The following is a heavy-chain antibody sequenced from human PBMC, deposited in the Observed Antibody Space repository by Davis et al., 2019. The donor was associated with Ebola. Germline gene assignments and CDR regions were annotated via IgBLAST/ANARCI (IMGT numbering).Heavy chain of an antibody. V-gene: IGHV1-69*13. J-gene: IGHJ4*02. D-gene: IGHD3-9*01. Sequence: SVKVSCKTSGGSFSSHLISWVRQAPRQGLEWMGGIIPIFDTPHYAQKFQGRITITADASTSTAYMELSSLRSEDTATYFCARDFDGGNYYFDYWGPGTPVTVSS. CDR3: ARDFDGGNYYFDY. CDR2: IIPIFDTP. CDR1: GGSFSSHL.